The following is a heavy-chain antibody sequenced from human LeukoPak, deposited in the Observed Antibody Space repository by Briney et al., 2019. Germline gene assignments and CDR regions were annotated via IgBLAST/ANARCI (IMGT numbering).Heavy chain of an antibody. V-gene: IGHV4-61*01. J-gene: IGHJ4*02. D-gene: IGHD3-22*01. CDR2: ISYSGNT. CDR1: GGSISTSSYY. Sequence: PSETLSLTCTVSGGSISTSSYYWTWIRQPPGKGLEWIGFISYSGNTNYNPSLKSRVTISLDTSKNQFSLKLISVTAADTAVHYCARGVGSGYTDYWGQGALVTVSS. CDR3: ARGVGSGYTDY.